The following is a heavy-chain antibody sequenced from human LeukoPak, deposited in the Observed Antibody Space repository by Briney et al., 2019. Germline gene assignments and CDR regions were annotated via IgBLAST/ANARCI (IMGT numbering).Heavy chain of an antibody. J-gene: IGHJ5*02. CDR3: ARRRWGAAAGTRGWFDP. CDR2: INHSGSI. D-gene: IGHD6-13*01. V-gene: IGHV4-34*01. CDR1: GGSFSGYY. Sequence: PSETLSLTCAVYGGSFSGYYWSWIRQPPGKGLEWIGEINHSGSINYSPSLKSRVTISVDTSKNQFSLKLSSVTAADTAVYYCARRRWGAAAGTRGWFDPWGQGTLVTVSS.